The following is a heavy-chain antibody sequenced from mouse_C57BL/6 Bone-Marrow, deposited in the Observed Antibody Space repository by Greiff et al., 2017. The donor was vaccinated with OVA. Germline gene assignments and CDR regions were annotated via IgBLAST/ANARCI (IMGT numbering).Heavy chain of an antibody. V-gene: IGHV1-52*01. CDR3: ASHYYGSGLDV. Sequence: VQLQQPGAELVRPGSSVKLSCKASGYTFTSYRMHWVKQRPIQGLEWIGNIDPSDSETHYNQKFKDKATLTVDKSSSTAYMQLSSLTSEDSAVYYCASHYYGSGLDVWGTGTTVTVSS. J-gene: IGHJ1*03. D-gene: IGHD1-1*01. CDR2: IDPSDSET. CDR1: GYTFTSYR.